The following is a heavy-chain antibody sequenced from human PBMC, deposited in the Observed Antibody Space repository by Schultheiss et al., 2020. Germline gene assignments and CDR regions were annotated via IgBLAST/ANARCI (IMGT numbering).Heavy chain of an antibody. D-gene: IGHD6-13*01. CDR3: AGGIAAAGDAVDI. CDR2: IYYSGST. V-gene: IGHV4-59*01. CDR1: GGSFSNY. J-gene: IGHJ3*02. Sequence: SETLSLTCAVYGGSFSNYWSWIRQPPGKGLEWIGHIYYSGSTNYNPSLKSRVTISVATSKNQFSLKLSSVTAADTAVYYCAGGIAAAGDAVDIWGKGTMVNVSS.